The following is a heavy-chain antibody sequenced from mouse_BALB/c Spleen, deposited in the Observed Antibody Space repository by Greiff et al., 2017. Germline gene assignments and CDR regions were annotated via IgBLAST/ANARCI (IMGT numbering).Heavy chain of an antibody. D-gene: IGHD1-1*01. Sequence: VQLKQSGPELVKPGASVKMSCKASGYTFTSYVMHWVKQKPGQGLEWIGYINPYNDGTKYNEKFKGKATLTSDKSSSTAYMELSSLTSEDSAVYYCARRYYYGSRYFDVWGAGTTVTVSS. CDR2: INPYNDGT. V-gene: IGHV1-14*01. J-gene: IGHJ1*01. CDR3: ARRYYYGSRYFDV. CDR1: GYTFTSYV.